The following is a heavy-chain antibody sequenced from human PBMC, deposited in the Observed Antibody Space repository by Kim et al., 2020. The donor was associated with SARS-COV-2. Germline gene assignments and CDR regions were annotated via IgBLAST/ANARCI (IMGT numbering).Heavy chain of an antibody. Sequence: SETLSLTCTVSGGSISSSSYYWGWIRQPPGKGLEWIGSIYYSGSTYYNPSLKSRVTISVDTSKNQFSLKLSSVTAADTAVYYCARDLRVVVAATWDYWGQGTLVTVSS. CDR3: ARDLRVVVAATWDY. CDR1: GGSISSSSYY. V-gene: IGHV4-39*07. D-gene: IGHD2-15*01. J-gene: IGHJ4*02. CDR2: IYYSGST.